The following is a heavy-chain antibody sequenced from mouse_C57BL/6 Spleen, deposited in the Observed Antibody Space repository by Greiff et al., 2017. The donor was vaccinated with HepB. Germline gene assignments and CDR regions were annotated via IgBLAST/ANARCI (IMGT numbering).Heavy chain of an antibody. Sequence: VQLKESGPGLVKPSQSLSLTCSVTGYSITSGYYWNWIRQFPGNKLEWMGYISYDGSNNYNPSLKNRISITRDTSKNQFFLKLNSVTTEDTATYYCARAEYGNYFDYWGQGTTLTVSS. D-gene: IGHD2-10*02. V-gene: IGHV3-6*01. J-gene: IGHJ2*01. CDR1: GYSITSGYY. CDR3: ARAEYGNYFDY. CDR2: ISYDGSN.